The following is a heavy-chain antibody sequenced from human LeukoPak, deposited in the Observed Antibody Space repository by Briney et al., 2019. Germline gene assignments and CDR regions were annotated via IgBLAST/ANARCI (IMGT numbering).Heavy chain of an antibody. CDR2: ISSSSSYI. D-gene: IGHD6-19*01. Sequence: PGGSLRLSCAASGFTFSSYSMNWVRQAPGKGLEWVSSISSSSSYIYYADSVKGRFTISRDNAKNSLYLQMNSLRAEDTAVYYCARARRGTQWRHDAFDIWGQGTMVTVSS. J-gene: IGHJ3*02. CDR3: ARARRGTQWRHDAFDI. V-gene: IGHV3-21*01. CDR1: GFTFSSYS.